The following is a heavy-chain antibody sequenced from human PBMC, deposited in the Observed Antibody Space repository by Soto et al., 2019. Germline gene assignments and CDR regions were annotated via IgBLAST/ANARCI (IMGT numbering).Heavy chain of an antibody. D-gene: IGHD6-13*01. CDR2: IYYSGST. V-gene: IGHV4-39*01. Sequence: QLQLQESGPGLVKPSETLSLTCTVSGGSISSSSYYWGWIRQTPGKGLEWIGSIYYSGSTYYNPSLKSRVTISVDTSKNQFSLKLSSVTAADTAVYYCASITAAAGEDYYYYYYMDVWGKGTTVTVSS. CDR3: ASITAAAGEDYYYYYYMDV. J-gene: IGHJ6*03. CDR1: GGSISSSSYY.